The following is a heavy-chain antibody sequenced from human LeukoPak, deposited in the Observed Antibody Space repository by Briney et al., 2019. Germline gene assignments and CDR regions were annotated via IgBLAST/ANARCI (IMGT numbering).Heavy chain of an antibody. D-gene: IGHD3-22*01. CDR3: ARVFHDSSGYYPYYFDY. V-gene: IGHV1-18*01. J-gene: IGHJ4*02. CDR1: GYTFTSYG. Sequence: ASVRVSCKASGYTFTSYGISWVRQAPGQGLEWMGWISAYNGNTNYAQKLQGRVTMTTDTSTSTAYMELRSLRSDDTAVYYCARVFHDSSGYYPYYFDYWGQGALVTVSS. CDR2: ISAYNGNT.